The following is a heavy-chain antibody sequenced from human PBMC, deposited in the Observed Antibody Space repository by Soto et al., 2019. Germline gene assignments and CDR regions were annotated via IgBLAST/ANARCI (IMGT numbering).Heavy chain of an antibody. J-gene: IGHJ3*02. D-gene: IGHD2-21*02. CDR2: ISAYNGKT. V-gene: IGHV1-18*01. CDR1: GYTFTSYG. CDR3: ARVRNIVVVTADAFDI. Sequence: ASVKVSCKASGYTFTSYGISWVRQAPGQGLEWMGWISAYNGKTNYAQNLQGRVTMTTETSTRTAYMELRSPRSDDTAVYYCARVRNIVVVTADAFDIWGQGTMVTVS.